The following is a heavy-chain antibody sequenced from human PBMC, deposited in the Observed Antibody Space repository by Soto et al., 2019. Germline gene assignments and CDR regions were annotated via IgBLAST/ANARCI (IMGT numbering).Heavy chain of an antibody. Sequence: ASVKASCKASGYTFTSYYMHWVLQAPGQGLEWMGIINPSGGSTSYAQKFQGRVTMTRDTSTSTVYMELSSLRSEDTAVYYCARGWDYYDSSGQSYSFAYRGKGPLGTVSS. CDR3: ARGWDYYDSSGQSYSFAY. J-gene: IGHJ4*02. CDR1: GYTFTSYY. D-gene: IGHD3-22*01. V-gene: IGHV1-46*01. CDR2: INPSGGST.